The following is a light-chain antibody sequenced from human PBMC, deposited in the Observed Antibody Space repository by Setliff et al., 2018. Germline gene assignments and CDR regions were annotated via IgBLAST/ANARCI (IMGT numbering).Light chain of an antibody. Sequence: QSALTQPRSVSGSPGQSVTISCTGSSSDVGAYKYVSWYQQHPGKAPKLMIYDVIKRPSGVPDRFSGSKSGNTASLTISGLQAEDEADYYCCPYAGNYIRLFGGGTKVTVL. V-gene: IGLV2-11*01. CDR3: CPYAGNYIRL. CDR2: DVI. CDR1: SSDVGAYKY. J-gene: IGLJ2*01.